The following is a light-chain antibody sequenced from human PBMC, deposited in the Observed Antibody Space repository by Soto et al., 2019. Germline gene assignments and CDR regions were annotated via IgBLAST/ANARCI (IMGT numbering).Light chain of an antibody. CDR1: SSDVGNYNL. CDR3: CSYAGGGTYV. J-gene: IGLJ1*01. Sequence: QSALTQPASVSGSPGQSITISCTGTSSDVGNYNLVSWYQQHPGKAPKLMMYEGTERPSGVSNRFSGSKSGNTASLTISGLQAEDDDDYYCCSYAGGGTYVFGTGTKVTVL. CDR2: EGT. V-gene: IGLV2-23*01.